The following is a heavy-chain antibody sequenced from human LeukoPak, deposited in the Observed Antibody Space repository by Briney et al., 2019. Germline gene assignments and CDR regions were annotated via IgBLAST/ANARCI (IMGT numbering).Heavy chain of an antibody. CDR1: GFPFSTYA. V-gene: IGHV3-23*01. Sequence: GGSLRLSCAASGFPFSTYAMNWVRQAPGKGLEWVSVITGSGGFTQYADSVKGRFTISRDNSKNTVYLQMNSLRVEDTALYYCVRSLDYWGQGALVTVSS. CDR2: ITGSGGFT. CDR3: VRSLDY. J-gene: IGHJ4*02.